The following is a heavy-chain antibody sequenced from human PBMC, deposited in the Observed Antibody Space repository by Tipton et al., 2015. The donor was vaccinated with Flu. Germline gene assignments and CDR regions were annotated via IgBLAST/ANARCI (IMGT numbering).Heavy chain of an antibody. Sequence: TLSLTCTVSGGSISSSSYYWSWIRQPPGKGLEWIGYVFYTGSTDYNPSLKSRVTISVDTSKNQFSLELISVTAADTAVYYCARIQGGYYGSESYDTWGQGMLVTVSS. CDR1: GGSISSSSYY. V-gene: IGHV4-61*01. D-gene: IGHD3-10*01. CDR3: ARIQGGYYGSESYDT. CDR2: VFYTGST. J-gene: IGHJ5*02.